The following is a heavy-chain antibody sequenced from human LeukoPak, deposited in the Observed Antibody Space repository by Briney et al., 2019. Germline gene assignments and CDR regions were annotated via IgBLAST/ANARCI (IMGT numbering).Heavy chain of an antibody. CDR3: ARGRRGFVDY. Sequence: PSETLSLTCAVYGGSFSGYYWSWIRQPPGKGLEWIGEINHSGSTNYNPSLESRVTISVDTSKNQFSLKLSSVTAADTAVYYCARGRRGFVDYWGQGTLVTVSS. CDR2: INHSGST. D-gene: IGHD3-22*01. CDR1: GGSFSGYY. J-gene: IGHJ4*02. V-gene: IGHV4-34*01.